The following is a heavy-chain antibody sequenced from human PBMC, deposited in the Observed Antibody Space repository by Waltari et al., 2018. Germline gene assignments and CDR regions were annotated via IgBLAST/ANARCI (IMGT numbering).Heavy chain of an antibody. D-gene: IGHD6-13*01. CDR2: INPSDGST. CDR3: ARGTSSIEGYFDY. V-gene: IGHV1-46*01. Sequence: QVQLVQSGAAVKKPGASVKVACKASGYPVTSYYMHWVRQAPGQGLEWMGIINPSDGSTSYAQKFQGRVTMTRDTSTSTVYMELSSLRSEDTAVYYCARGTSSIEGYFDYWGQGTLVTVSS. CDR1: GYPVTSYY. J-gene: IGHJ4*02.